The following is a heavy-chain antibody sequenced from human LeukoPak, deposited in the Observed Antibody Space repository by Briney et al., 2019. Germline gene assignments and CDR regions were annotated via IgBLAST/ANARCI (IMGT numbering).Heavy chain of an antibody. CDR1: GFTFSSYS. D-gene: IGHD3-16*01. CDR2: ISSSSSTI. J-gene: IGHJ4*02. V-gene: IGHV3-48*01. Sequence: GGSLRLSCAASGFTFSSYSMNWVRQAPGKGLEWVSYISSSSSTIYYADSVKGRFTISRDNSKNTLYLQMNSLRAEDTALYYCAKDRLPVQRGIDYWGQGTLVTVSS. CDR3: AKDRLPVQRGIDY.